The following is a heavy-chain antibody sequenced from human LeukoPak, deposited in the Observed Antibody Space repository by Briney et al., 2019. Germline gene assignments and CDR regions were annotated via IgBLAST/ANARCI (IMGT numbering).Heavy chain of an antibody. CDR3: ARAERDAGVFDY. CDR2: ISYDGSNK. J-gene: IGHJ4*02. Sequence: GGSLRLSCAASGFTFSSYGMHWVRQAPGKGLEWVAVISYDGSNKYYADSVKGRFTISRDNSKNTLYLQMSSLRADDTAVYYCARAERDAGVFDYWGQGTLVTVSS. CDR1: GFTFSSYG. V-gene: IGHV3-30*03. D-gene: IGHD3-3*01.